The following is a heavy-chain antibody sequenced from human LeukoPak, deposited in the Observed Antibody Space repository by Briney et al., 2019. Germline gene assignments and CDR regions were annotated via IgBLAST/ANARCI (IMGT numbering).Heavy chain of an antibody. CDR2: IYNSEST. Sequence: PSETLSLTCTVSGVSISVYYWSWIRQPPGKGLEWIGYIYNSESTYYNPSLKSRVTISLDTSKNQFSLRLNSVTAADTAVYYCARVKGSNWFDPWGQGTLVTVSS. D-gene: IGHD6-6*01. V-gene: IGHV4-59*01. CDR3: ARVKGSNWFDP. J-gene: IGHJ5*02. CDR1: GVSISVYY.